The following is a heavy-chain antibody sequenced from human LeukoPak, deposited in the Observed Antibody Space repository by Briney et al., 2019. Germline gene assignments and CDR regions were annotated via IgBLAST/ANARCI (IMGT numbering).Heavy chain of an antibody. CDR2: IIPIFGTA. CDR1: EGTFSSYA. CDR3: ARGCGDDEWCMLYPIDY. D-gene: IGHD2-8*01. Sequence: SVKVSCKASEGTFSSYAISWVRQAPGQGLEWMGGIIPIFGTANYAQKFQGRVTITADESTSTAYMELSSLRSEDTAVYYCARGCGDDEWCMLYPIDYWGQGTLVTVSS. J-gene: IGHJ4*02. V-gene: IGHV1-69*13.